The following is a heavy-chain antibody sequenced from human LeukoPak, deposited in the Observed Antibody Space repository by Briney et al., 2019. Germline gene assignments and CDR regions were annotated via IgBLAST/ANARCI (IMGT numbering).Heavy chain of an antibody. D-gene: IGHD1-26*01. CDR1: EFTFSSYE. CDR2: ISGSGVST. V-gene: IGHV3-23*01. J-gene: IGHJ5*02. CDR3: AKDRGPYIGIDNNWLHP. Sequence: GGSLRLSCAASEFTFSSYEMNWVRQAPGKGLEWVSGISGSGVSTDYADSVKGRFTTSRDNSKNMVYLQMNTLRAEDTATYYCAKDRGPYIGIDNNWLHPWGQGTLVTVSS.